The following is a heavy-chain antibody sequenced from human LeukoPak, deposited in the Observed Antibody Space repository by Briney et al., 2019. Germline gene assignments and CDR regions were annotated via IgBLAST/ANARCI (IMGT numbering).Heavy chain of an antibody. CDR3: ATAPGSESYYDYYFDY. D-gene: IGHD3-10*01. CDR2: INPNSGGT. V-gene: IGHV1-2*02. Sequence: ASVKVSCKASGYTFTGYYMHWVRQAPGQGLEWMGWINPNSGGTNYAQKFQGRVTMTRDTSISTAYMELSRLISDDTAVYYCATAPGSESYYDYYFDYWGQGTLVTVSS. CDR1: GYTFTGYY. J-gene: IGHJ4*02.